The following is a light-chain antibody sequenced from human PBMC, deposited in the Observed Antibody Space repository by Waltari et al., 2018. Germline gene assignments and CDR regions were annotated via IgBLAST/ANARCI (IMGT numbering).Light chain of an antibody. Sequence: DIEMTPSPSNVSASVGDRVLNTCRASQSVSKWLAWYQFKGGKAPKVLISAASTIESGVPSRFGGGGSGSDFALTIAGLQPEDSATYYCQQYKTFPRTFGPGTRVEIK. CDR2: AAS. V-gene: IGKV1-5*03. CDR3: QQYKTFPRT. CDR1: QSVSKW. J-gene: IGKJ1*01.